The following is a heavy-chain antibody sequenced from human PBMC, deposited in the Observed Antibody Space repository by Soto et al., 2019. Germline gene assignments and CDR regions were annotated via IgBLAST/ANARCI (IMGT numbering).Heavy chain of an antibody. CDR2: IIPILGIA. Sequence: SVKVSCKASGGTFSSYTISWVRQAPGQGLEWMGRIIPILGIANYAQKFQGRVTITADKSTSTAYMELSSLRSEDTAVYYCARRYCSGGSCQRAEYFQHWGQGTLVTVSS. V-gene: IGHV1-69*02. CDR1: GGTFSSYT. J-gene: IGHJ1*01. D-gene: IGHD2-15*01. CDR3: ARRYCSGGSCQRAEYFQH.